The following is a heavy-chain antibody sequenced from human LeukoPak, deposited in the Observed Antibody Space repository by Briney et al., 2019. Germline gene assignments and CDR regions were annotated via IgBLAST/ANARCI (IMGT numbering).Heavy chain of an antibody. V-gene: IGHV3-74*01. CDR1: GFTFDNYW. CDR3: AKDRLGSHYGGAFDY. CDR2: INYDGST. J-gene: IGHJ4*02. D-gene: IGHD4/OR15-4a*01. Sequence: GGSLRLSCAASGFTFDNYWMHWFRQAPGKGLVWVSRINYDGSTNYADSVKGRFTVSRDDSKSTLYLQMNSLRPEDTAVYYCAKDRLGSHYGGAFDYWGQGTLVTVSS.